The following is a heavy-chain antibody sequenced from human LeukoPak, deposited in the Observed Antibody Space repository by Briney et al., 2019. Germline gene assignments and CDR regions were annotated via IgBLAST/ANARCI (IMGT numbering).Heavy chain of an antibody. J-gene: IGHJ4*02. V-gene: IGHV4-4*07. CDR1: GGSISSYY. CDR3: ARGRTLYSYDSSGYIFDY. CDR2: IYTSGST. D-gene: IGHD3-22*01. Sequence: SETLSLTCTDSGGSISSYYWSWIRQPAGKGLEWIGRIYTSGSTNYNPSLKSRVTMSVDTSKNQFSLKLSSVTAADTAVYYCARGRTLYSYDSSGYIFDYWGQGTLVTVSS.